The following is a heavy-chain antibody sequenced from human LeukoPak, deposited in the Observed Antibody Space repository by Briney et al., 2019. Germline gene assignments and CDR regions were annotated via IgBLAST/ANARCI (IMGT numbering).Heavy chain of an antibody. D-gene: IGHD4-17*01. Sequence: SETLSLTCTVSGGSISSSSYYWGWIRQPPGKGLEWIGSIYYSGSTYYNPSLKSRVTISVDTSKNQFSLKLSSVTAADTAVYYCARRENYGDYGPFDYWGQGTLVTVSS. J-gene: IGHJ4*02. V-gene: IGHV4-39*01. CDR3: ARRENYGDYGPFDY. CDR2: IYYSGST. CDR1: GGSISSSSYY.